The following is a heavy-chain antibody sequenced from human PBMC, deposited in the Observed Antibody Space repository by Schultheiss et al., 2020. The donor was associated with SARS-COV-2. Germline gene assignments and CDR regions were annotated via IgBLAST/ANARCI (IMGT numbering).Heavy chain of an antibody. CDR2: IKQDGSVE. Sequence: GGSLRLSCAASGFNLRNYWMDWVRQAPGKGLQWVANIKQDGSVEHYVDSVRGRFIISRDNAKNTLYLQMNSLRVDDTAVYYCVKEGEEMGTSWGQGTLVTVSS. D-gene: IGHD1-1*01. J-gene: IGHJ4*02. V-gene: IGHV3-7*03. CDR3: VKEGEEMGTS. CDR1: GFNLRNYW.